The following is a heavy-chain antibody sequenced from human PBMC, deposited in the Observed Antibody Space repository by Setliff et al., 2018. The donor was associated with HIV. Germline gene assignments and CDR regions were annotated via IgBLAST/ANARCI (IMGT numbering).Heavy chain of an antibody. CDR2: IYNGGAS. J-gene: IGHJ4*02. D-gene: IGHD6-19*01. CDR1: GDSIISGSYY. Sequence: TSETLSLTCVVSGDSIISGSYYWGWIRQPPGKGLEWLGTIYNGGASHYNPSLKSRVTISVDRSKDQFSLKMTSVTAADTAIYYCARSSTAGFDFWGQGTLVTVSS. V-gene: IGHV4-39*07. CDR3: ARSSTAGFDF.